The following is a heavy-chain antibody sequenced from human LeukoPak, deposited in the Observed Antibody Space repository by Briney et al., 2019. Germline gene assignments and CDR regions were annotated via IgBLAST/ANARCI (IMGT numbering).Heavy chain of an antibody. J-gene: IGHJ4*02. CDR1: GGSISAYY. CDR3: ARGPNSGYGRFDN. D-gene: IGHD5-12*01. Sequence: SETLSLTCTVSGGSISAYYWSWLRQPPGRGLGWIGYFYYSGSTSYNPSLRGRVTISVDTSKNQFSLKLSSVTAADTAVYYCARGPNSGYGRFDNWGQGTLVTVSS. CDR2: FYYSGST. V-gene: IGHV4-59*01.